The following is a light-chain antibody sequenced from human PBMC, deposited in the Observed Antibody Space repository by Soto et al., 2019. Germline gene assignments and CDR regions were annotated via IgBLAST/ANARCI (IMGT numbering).Light chain of an antibody. CDR1: TGAVTSGLY. J-gene: IGLJ2*01. Sequence: QAVVTQEPSLTVSPGGTVTVTCGSSTGAVTSGLYPYWFQQKPGQAPRTLIYDTNNKHSWTPARFSGSVLGGKAALTLSGAQPEDEAEYYCLLSFSATHVVFGGGTKLTVL. CDR3: LLSFSATHVV. V-gene: IGLV7-46*01. CDR2: DTN.